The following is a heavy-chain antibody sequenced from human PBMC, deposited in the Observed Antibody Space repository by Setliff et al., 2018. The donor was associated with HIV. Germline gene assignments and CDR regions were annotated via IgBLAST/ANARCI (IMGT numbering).Heavy chain of an antibody. CDR3: AKEYSSSWYPFDY. V-gene: IGHV3-30*02. J-gene: IGHJ4*02. CDR2: IRYDGSNK. D-gene: IGHD6-13*01. Sequence: PGGSLRLSCAASGFTFSSYGMHWVRQAPGKGLEWVAFIRYDGSNKYYADSVKGRFTISRDNSKNTLYLQMNSLRAEDTAVYYCAKEYSSSWYPFDYWGQGTLVTVSS. CDR1: GFTFSSYG.